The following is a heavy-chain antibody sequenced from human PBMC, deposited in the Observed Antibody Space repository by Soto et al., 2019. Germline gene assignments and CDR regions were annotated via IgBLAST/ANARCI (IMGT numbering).Heavy chain of an antibody. CDR2: FDPEDGET. V-gene: IGHV1-24*01. CDR3: ASSYYYDSSGYSSLYYYYGMDV. D-gene: IGHD3-22*01. Sequence: GASVKVSCKVSGYTLTELSMHWVRQAPGKGLEWMGGFDPEDGETIYAQKFQGRVTMTEDTSTDTAYMELSSLRSEDTAVYYCASSYYYDSSGYSSLYYYYGMDVWGQGTTVTVSS. J-gene: IGHJ6*02. CDR1: GYTLTELS.